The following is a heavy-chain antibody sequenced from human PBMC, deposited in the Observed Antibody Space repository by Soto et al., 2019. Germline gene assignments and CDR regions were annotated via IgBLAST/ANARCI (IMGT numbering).Heavy chain of an antibody. J-gene: IGHJ4*02. CDR1: GFTFSNYG. CDR3: ARGLHSLFDY. D-gene: IGHD2-21*01. V-gene: IGHV3-33*01. Sequence: QVQLVESGGGVAQPGGSLRLSCAASGFTFSNYGMHWVRQAPGKGLEWVAVIWYDGNNKYYADSVKGRFTISRENSNNALYVQMTSLRAEDTAVYYCARGLHSLFDYWGQGTLVTVSS. CDR2: IWYDGNNK.